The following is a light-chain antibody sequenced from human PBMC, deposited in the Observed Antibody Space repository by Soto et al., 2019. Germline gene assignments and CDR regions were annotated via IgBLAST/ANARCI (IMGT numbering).Light chain of an antibody. CDR2: RNN. J-gene: IGLJ3*02. V-gene: IGLV1-47*01. CDR3: AAWDDSLSAWV. CDR1: SSNIGSNY. Sequence: QPVLTQPPSASGTPGQRVTISCSGSSSNIGSNYVYWYQQLPGTAPKLLIYRNNQRPSGVPDRFSGSKSGTSVSLAISGLRSDDEADYYCAAWDDSLSAWVFGGGTQLTVL.